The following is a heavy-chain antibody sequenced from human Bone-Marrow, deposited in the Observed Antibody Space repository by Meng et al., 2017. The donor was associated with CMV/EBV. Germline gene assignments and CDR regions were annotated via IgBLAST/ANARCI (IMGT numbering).Heavy chain of an antibody. CDR3: AREIVVENSYGMDV. Sequence: GESLKISCAASGFTFSSYSMNWVRQAPGKGLEWVSSISSSSSYIYYADSVKGRFTISRDNAKNSLYLQMNSLRAEDTAVYYCAREIVVENSYGMDVWGQGTTVTVSS. CDR2: ISSSSSYI. J-gene: IGHJ6*02. D-gene: IGHD2-15*01. V-gene: IGHV3-21*01. CDR1: GFTFSSYS.